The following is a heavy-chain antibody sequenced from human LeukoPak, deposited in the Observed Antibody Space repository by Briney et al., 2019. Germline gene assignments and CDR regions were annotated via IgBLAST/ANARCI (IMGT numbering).Heavy chain of an antibody. CDR1: GGSISPYL. CDR2: IYYSGST. V-gene: IGHV4-59*08. D-gene: IGHD3-22*01. Sequence: SETLSLTCTVSGGSISPYLSSWIRQPPGKGLEWIGYIYYSGSTSYNPSLKSRVTISVDTSKNQFSLKLSSVTAADTAVYYCARHYPNHRYDSSGDYYGGLVYWGQGTLVTVSS. CDR3: ARHYPNHRYDSSGDYYGGLVY. J-gene: IGHJ4*02.